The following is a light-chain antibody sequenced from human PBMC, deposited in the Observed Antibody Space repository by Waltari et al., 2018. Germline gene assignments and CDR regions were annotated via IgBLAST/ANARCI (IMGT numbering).Light chain of an antibody. Sequence: DIVLTQSPGTLSLSPGERATLSCRASQSVYTFLAWYQQKPGQPPRLLIYETSKRATGTPARFSGSGSGTDFTLTISSLEPEDSAVYYCQQRANWPPLTFGGGTKVEI. CDR2: ETS. CDR3: QQRANWPPLT. V-gene: IGKV3-11*01. CDR1: QSVYTF. J-gene: IGKJ4*01.